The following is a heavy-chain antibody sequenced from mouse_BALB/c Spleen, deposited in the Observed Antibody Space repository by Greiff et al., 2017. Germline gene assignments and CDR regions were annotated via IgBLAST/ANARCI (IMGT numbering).Heavy chain of an antibody. CDR1: GFTFSSYG. V-gene: IGHV5-6*01. Sequence: EVQGVESGGDLVKPGGSLKLSCAASGFTFSSYGMSWVRQTPDKRLEWVATISSGGSYTYYPDSVKGRFTISRDNAKNTLYLQMSSLKSEDTAMYYCARHGSSPHYYAMDYWGQGTSVTVSS. CDR3: ARHGSSPHYYAMDY. CDR2: ISSGGSYT. J-gene: IGHJ4*01. D-gene: IGHD1-1*01.